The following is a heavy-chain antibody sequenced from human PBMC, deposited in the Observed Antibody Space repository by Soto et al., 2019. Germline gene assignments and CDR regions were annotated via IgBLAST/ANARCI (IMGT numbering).Heavy chain of an antibody. V-gene: IGHV3-53*01. J-gene: IGHJ6*02. D-gene: IGHD3-16*01. CDR3: VRPRPSGENYGMDV. Sequence: ESGGGLIQPGGSLRLSCVASGLTVSHNYMAWVRQVPERGLEWVSILYTEGTTYYADSVKGRFTISRDSSKNTLFLQMDSLRAEDTAVYYCVRPRPSGENYGMDVWGQGTTVTVSS. CDR1: GLTVSHNY. CDR2: LYTEGTT.